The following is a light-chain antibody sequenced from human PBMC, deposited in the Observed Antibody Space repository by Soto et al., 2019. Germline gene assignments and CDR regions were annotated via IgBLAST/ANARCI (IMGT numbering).Light chain of an antibody. V-gene: IGLV1-51*01. CDR3: LTWDDSLSAVL. J-gene: IGLJ2*01. Sequence: QSVLPQPPSVSAAPGQKVTISCSGSNSNIGNNYVSWYRHLPGTAPKLLIYDNDKRPSGIPDRFAGSKSVTSATLGITGLQIGDEADYYCLTWDDSLSAVLFGGGTQLTVL. CDR1: NSNIGNNY. CDR2: DND.